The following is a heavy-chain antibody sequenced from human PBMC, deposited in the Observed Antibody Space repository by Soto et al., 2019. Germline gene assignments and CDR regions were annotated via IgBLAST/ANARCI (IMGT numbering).Heavy chain of an antibody. D-gene: IGHD3-22*01. V-gene: IGHV3-74*01. CDR3: AAGGSRDYPN. Sequence: EVQLVESGGDLVQPGGSLRLSCAASGFTFSTYWMHWVRQAPGKGLLWVSRIKTDGTYATYADSVKGRFTISRHNANITLYLHMHTLRVEDATVYYCAAGGSRDYPNWGQGNRVTVSS. J-gene: IGHJ4*02. CDR2: IKTDGTYA. CDR1: GFTFSTYW.